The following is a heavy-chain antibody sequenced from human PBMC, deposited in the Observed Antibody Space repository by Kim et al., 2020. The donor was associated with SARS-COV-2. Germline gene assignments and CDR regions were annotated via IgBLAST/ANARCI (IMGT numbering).Heavy chain of an antibody. Sequence: YADSVKGRFTISRDNSNNTLYLQLNSLRAEDTAVYYCAIVASKLRFLNFEYWGQGTLVTVSP. D-gene: IGHD3-3*01. J-gene: IGHJ4*02. V-gene: IGHV3-23*01. CDR3: AIVASKLRFLNFEY.